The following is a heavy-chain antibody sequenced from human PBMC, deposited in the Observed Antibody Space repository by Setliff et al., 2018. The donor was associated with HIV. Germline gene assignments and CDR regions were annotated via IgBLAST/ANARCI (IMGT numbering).Heavy chain of an antibody. D-gene: IGHD6-13*01. CDR2: ISSSGRTT. J-gene: IGHJ6*03. Sequence: PGGSLRLSCAASGFISSDYYMSWIRQAPGKGLEWVSYISSSGRTTNYADSVKGRFTISRDNAKNSLFLQMNSLRAEDTAVYYCARVLQPLVLSNYMDVWGKGTTVTVSS. V-gene: IGHV3-11*04. CDR1: GFISSDYY. CDR3: ARVLQPLVLSNYMDV.